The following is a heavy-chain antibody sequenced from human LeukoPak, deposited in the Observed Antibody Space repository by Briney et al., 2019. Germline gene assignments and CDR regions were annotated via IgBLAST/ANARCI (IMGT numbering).Heavy chain of an antibody. J-gene: IGHJ4*02. CDR2: ISYDGSNK. Sequence: GGSLRLSCAASGFTFSSYGMHWVRQAPGKGLEWVAVISYDGSNKYYADSVKGRFTISRDNSKNTLYLQMNSLRAEDTAVYYCAKASMAVAAPWTNYYFDYWGQGTLVTVSS. V-gene: IGHV3-30*18. D-gene: IGHD6-19*01. CDR3: AKASMAVAAPWTNYYFDY. CDR1: GFTFSSYG.